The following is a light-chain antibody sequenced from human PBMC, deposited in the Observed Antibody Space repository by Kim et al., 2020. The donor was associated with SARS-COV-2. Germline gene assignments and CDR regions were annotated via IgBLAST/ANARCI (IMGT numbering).Light chain of an antibody. CDR1: NIQTKN. CDR3: QVWDSGTWV. J-gene: IGLJ3*02. CDR2: KDS. Sequence: SYELTQPLSVSVALGQTARLTCGGNNIQTKNVHWYRQKPGQAPVLLMYKDSKRPSGIPERFSGSNSGNTATLTITRAQAGDEADYYCQVWDSGTWVFGGGTQLTVL. V-gene: IGLV3-9*01.